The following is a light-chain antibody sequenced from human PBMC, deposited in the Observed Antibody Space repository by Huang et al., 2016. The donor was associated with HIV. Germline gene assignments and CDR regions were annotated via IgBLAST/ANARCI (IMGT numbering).Light chain of an antibody. V-gene: IGKV3-15*01. CDR2: SAS. Sequence: EVVLTQSPGTLSVSPGERATLSCRASQSISSNLAWHQCKPGQAPRLLIFSASTRATDIPARFSGSGSGTEFTLTISSLQSEDFAVYYCQQYDNWPPLTFGGGTRVEIK. CDR1: QSISSN. J-gene: IGKJ4*01. CDR3: QQYDNWPPLT.